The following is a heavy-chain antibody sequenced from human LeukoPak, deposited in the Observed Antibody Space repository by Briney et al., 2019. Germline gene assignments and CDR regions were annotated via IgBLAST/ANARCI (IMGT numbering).Heavy chain of an antibody. V-gene: IGHV3-9*01. Sequence: PGGSLRLSCAASGFTFSSYAMSWVRQAPGKGLEWVSGISWNSGSIGYADSVKGRFTISRDNAKNSLYLQMNSLRAEDTALYYCAKDMDYGDGRKFDYWGQGTLVTVSS. CDR3: AKDMDYGDGRKFDY. CDR1: GFTFSSYA. J-gene: IGHJ4*02. D-gene: IGHD4-17*01. CDR2: ISWNSGSI.